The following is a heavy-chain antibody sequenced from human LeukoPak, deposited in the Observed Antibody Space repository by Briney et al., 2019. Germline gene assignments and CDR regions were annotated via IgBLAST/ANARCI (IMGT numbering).Heavy chain of an antibody. CDR3: ANYGDYQYFDY. J-gene: IGHJ4*02. V-gene: IGHV3-30*18. CDR1: GFTFINYG. CDR2: ISYDGTNK. Sequence: PXRSLRLSCAASGFTFINYGMHWVRQAXGKGLEWVAVISYDGTNKYYADSVKGRFTISRDNSKNTLYLQMNSLKTDDTAVYYCANYGDYQYFDYWGQGTPVTVSS. D-gene: IGHD4-17*01.